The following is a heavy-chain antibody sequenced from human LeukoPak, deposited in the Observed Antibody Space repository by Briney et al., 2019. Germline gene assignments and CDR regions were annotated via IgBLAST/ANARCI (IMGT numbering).Heavy chain of an antibody. J-gene: IGHJ3*02. D-gene: IGHD3-16*02. CDR1: GYTFTSYD. CDR2: MNPNSGNT. V-gene: IGHV1-8*01. CDR3: ARELRLDYVWGSYRSHAFDI. Sequence: ASVKVSFKASGYTFTSYDINWVRQATGQGLEWMGWMNPNSGNTGYAQKFQGRVTMTRNTSISTAYMELSSLRSEDTAVYYCARELRLDYVWGSYRSHAFDIWGQGTMVTVSS.